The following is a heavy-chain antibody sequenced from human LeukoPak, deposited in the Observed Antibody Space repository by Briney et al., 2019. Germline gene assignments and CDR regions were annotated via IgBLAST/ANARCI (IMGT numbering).Heavy chain of an antibody. D-gene: IGHD3-22*01. Sequence: SETLSLTCTVSGGSISSYYWSWIRQPPGKGLEWIGYIYYSGSTNYKPSLTSRVTISVDTSKNQFSLKLSSVTAADTAVYYCASAYDSSGYYLDYWGQGTLVTVSS. V-gene: IGHV4-59*08. J-gene: IGHJ4*02. CDR2: IYYSGST. CDR1: GGSISSYY. CDR3: ASAYDSSGYYLDY.